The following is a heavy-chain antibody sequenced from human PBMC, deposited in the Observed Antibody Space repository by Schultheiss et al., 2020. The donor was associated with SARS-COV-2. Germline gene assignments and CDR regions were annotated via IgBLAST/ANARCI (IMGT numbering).Heavy chain of an antibody. CDR3: ARGGSKSAYGDYVNLGDAFDI. CDR2: IYHSGST. V-gene: IGHV4-31*03. CDR1: GGSISSGGYY. Sequence: SETLSLTCTVSGGSISSGGYYWSWIRQHPGKGLEWIGYIYHSGSTYYNPSLKPRVTISVDTSKNQVSLKLRSVTAADTAVYYCARGGSKSAYGDYVNLGDAFDIWGQGTTVTVSS. J-gene: IGHJ3*02. D-gene: IGHD4-17*01.